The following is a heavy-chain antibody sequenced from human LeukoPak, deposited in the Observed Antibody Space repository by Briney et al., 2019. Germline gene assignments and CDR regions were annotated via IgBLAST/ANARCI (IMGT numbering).Heavy chain of an antibody. D-gene: IGHD5-18*01. CDR3: ARSHSHGYWTHAGSFDY. CDR1: GGSISSYY. V-gene: IGHV4-59*01. Sequence: SETLSLTCTVSGGSISSYYWSWIRQPPGKGLEWIGYIYYSGSTNYNPSLKSRVTISVDTSKNQFSLKLSSVTAADTAVYYCARSHSHGYWTHAGSFDYWGQGTLVTVSS. CDR2: IYYSGST. J-gene: IGHJ4*02.